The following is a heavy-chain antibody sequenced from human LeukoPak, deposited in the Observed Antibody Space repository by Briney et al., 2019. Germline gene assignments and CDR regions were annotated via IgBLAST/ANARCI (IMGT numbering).Heavy chain of an antibody. J-gene: IGHJ6*03. Sequence: PGGSLRLSCAASGFTFSSYGMHWVRQAPGKGLEWVAFIRYDGSNKYYADSVKGRFTISRDNSKNTLYLQMNSLRSDDTAVYYCARGRRYSGSYFNVYYYYYYMDVWGKGTTVTVSS. V-gene: IGHV3-30*02. CDR2: IRYDGSNK. CDR1: GFTFSSYG. D-gene: IGHD1-26*01. CDR3: ARGRRYSGSYFNVYYYYYYMDV.